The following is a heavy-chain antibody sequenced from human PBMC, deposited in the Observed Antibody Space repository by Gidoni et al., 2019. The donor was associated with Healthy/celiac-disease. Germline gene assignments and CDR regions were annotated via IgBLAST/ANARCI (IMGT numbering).Heavy chain of an antibody. V-gene: IGHV3-23*01. CDR1: GFTFSSYA. Sequence: EVQLLESGGGLVQPGGSLRLSCADSGFTFSSYAMSWVRQAPGKGLEWVSAISGSGGRTYYADSVKGRFTISRDNSKNTLYLQMNSLRAEDTAVYYCAKVLSIVGATTYFDYWGQGTLVTVSS. J-gene: IGHJ4*02. D-gene: IGHD1-26*01. CDR2: ISGSGGRT. CDR3: AKVLSIVGATTYFDY.